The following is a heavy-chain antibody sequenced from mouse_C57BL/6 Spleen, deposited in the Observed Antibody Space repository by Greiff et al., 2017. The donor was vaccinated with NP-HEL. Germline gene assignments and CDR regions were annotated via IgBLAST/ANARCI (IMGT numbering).Heavy chain of an antibody. J-gene: IGHJ1*03. Sequence: EVKLVESEGGLVQPGSSMKLSCTASGFTFSDYYMAWVRQVPEKGLEWVANINYDGSSTYYLDSLKSRFIISRDNAKNILYLQMSSLKSEDTATYYCAKARSSHWYFDVWGTGTTVTVSS. CDR1: GFTFSDYY. V-gene: IGHV5-16*01. CDR2: INYDGSST. CDR3: AKARSSHWYFDV.